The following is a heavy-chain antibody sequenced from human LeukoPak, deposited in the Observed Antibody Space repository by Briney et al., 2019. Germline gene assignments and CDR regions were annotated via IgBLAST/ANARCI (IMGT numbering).Heavy chain of an antibody. D-gene: IGHD1-26*01. J-gene: IGHJ6*03. V-gene: IGHV4-39*07. CDR2: IFYSGST. CDR1: GGSISTSNYY. Sequence: PSETLSLTCTVSGGSISTSNYYWGWIRQPPGKGLEWIGNIFYSGSTYYSPSLKSRVTISVDTSKNQFSLKLSSVTAADTAVYYCARDGGATDYYYYYMDVWGKGTTVTVSS. CDR3: ARDGGATDYYYYYMDV.